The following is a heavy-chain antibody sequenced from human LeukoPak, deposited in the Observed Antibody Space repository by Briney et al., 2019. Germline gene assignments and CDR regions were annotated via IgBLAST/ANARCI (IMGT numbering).Heavy chain of an antibody. CDR2: IYYSGST. D-gene: IGHD2-2*01. V-gene: IGHV4-30-4*01. CDR1: GGSISSGDYY. Sequence: PSQTLSLTCTVSGGSISSGDYYWSWIRQPPGKGLEWIGYIYYSGSTYYNPSLKSRVTISVDTSKNQFSLKLSSVTAADTAVYYCASYCSSTSCYDFRDYWGRGTLVTVSS. J-gene: IGHJ4*02. CDR3: ASYCSSTSCYDFRDY.